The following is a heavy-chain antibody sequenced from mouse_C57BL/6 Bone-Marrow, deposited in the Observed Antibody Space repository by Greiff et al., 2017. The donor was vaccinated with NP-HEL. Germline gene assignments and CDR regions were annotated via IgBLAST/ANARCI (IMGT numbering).Heavy chain of an antibody. CDR3: AIDYGSSYWYFDV. D-gene: IGHD1-1*01. CDR2: IHPSDSDT. J-gene: IGHJ1*03. Sequence: VQLKQPGAELVKPGASVKVSCKASGYTFTSYWMHWVKQRPGQGLEWIGRIHPSDSDTNYNQKFKGKATLTVDKSSSTAYMQLSSLTSEDSAVYYCAIDYGSSYWYFDVWGTGTTVTVSS. CDR1: GYTFTSYW. V-gene: IGHV1-74*01.